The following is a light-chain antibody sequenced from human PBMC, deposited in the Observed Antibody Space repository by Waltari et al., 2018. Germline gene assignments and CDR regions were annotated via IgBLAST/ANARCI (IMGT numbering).Light chain of an antibody. CDR2: WAS. CDR3: QQYYSTPLT. CDR1: QSILYRSNNKNY. J-gene: IGKJ4*01. V-gene: IGKV4-1*01. Sequence: DIEMTKSPDFLAVSLGERATINCKSSQSILYRSNNKNYLAWYQQKEGQPPKLLIYWASTRESGVPDRFSGSESGTDFTLTISSLQAEDVAVYYCQQYYSTPLTFGGGTKVEIK.